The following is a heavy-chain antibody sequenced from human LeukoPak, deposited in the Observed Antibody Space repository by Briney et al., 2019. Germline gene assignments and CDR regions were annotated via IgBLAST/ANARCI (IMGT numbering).Heavy chain of an antibody. J-gene: IGHJ4*02. CDR1: GFTLRRYW. Sequence: GGSLRVSCAASGFTLRRYWMSRVRQAPGKGVEAVANIKQDGSEKYFVDSVKGRFTISIDNAKNALYLQMNSLRAEDTAVYYCARDRGSGCHDYWGQGTLVTVSS. D-gene: IGHD6-19*01. CDR3: ARDRGSGCHDY. V-gene: IGHV3-7*03. CDR2: IKQDGSEK.